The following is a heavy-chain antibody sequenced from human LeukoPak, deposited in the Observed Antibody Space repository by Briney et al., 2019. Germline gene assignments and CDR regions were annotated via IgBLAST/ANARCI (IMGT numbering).Heavy chain of an antibody. J-gene: IGHJ4*02. CDR1: GFAFSSYA. Sequence: PGGSLRLSCAASGFAFSSYAMSWVRQAPGKGLEWVSAISGSGGSTYYADSAKGRFTISRDNSKNTLYLQMNSLRAEDTAVYYCAKVPFLTTLRSFDYWGQGTLVTVSS. V-gene: IGHV3-23*01. CDR2: ISGSGGST. CDR3: AKVPFLTTLRSFDY. D-gene: IGHD3-10*02.